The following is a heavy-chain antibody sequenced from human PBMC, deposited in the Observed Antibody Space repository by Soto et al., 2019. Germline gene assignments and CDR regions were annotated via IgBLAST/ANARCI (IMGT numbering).Heavy chain of an antibody. J-gene: IGHJ6*02. CDR2: IIPIFGTA. Sequence: VASVKVSCKASGGTFSSYAISWVRQAPGQGLELMGGIIPIFGTANYAQKFQGRVTITADESTSTAYMELSSLRSEDTAVYYCARADTGYSSSWFYYYYYGMDVWGQGTTVTVSS. CDR1: GGTFSSYA. D-gene: IGHD6-13*01. CDR3: ARADTGYSSSWFYYYYYGMDV. V-gene: IGHV1-69*13.